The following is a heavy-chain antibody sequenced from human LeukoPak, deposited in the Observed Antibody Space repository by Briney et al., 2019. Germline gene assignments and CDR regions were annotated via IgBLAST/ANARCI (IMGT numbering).Heavy chain of an antibody. CDR1: GGSFSGYY. J-gene: IGHJ4*02. CDR2: INHSGST. CDR3: ARWFPTTAFDY. V-gene: IGHV4-34*01. Sequence: SETLSLTCAVYGGSFSGYYWSWIRQPPGKGLEWIGAINHSGSTNYNPSLKSRVTISLDTSKNLFSLKLSSVTAADTAVYYCARWFPTTAFDYWGQGTLVTVAS. D-gene: IGHD1/OR15-1a*01.